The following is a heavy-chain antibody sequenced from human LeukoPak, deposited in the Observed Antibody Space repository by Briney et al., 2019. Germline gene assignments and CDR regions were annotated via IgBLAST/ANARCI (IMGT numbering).Heavy chain of an antibody. CDR1: GYPFTSFY. CDR2: THPVSGDT. V-gene: IGHV1-2*02. D-gene: IGHD3-16*01. CDR3: ARMTHTLGATYSHFDY. Sequence: ASVKVSCKASGYPFTSFYVHWVRLAPGQGLEWLGWTHPVSGDTIYAQKFQGRVTMTRDTSISTAYMELTSLTSDDTAVYYCARMTHTLGATYSHFDYWGQGTLVTVSS. J-gene: IGHJ4*02.